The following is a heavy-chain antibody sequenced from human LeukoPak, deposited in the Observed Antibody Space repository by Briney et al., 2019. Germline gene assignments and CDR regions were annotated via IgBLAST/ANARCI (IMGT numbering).Heavy chain of an antibody. D-gene: IGHD5-24*01. J-gene: IGHJ4*02. CDR3: ARGLIGMATTIDY. CDR2: INHRRST. Sequence: SETLSLACAVYGGSFNGYYWSWIRQPPGKGLEWIGEINHRRSTNYNPSLKSRVTISVDTSKNQFSLKVRSVTAADTAVYYCARGLIGMATTIDYWGQGTLVTVSS. V-gene: IGHV4-34*01. CDR1: GGSFNGYY.